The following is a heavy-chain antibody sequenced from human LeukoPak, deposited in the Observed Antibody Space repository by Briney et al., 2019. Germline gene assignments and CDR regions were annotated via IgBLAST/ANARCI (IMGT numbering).Heavy chain of an antibody. Sequence: GGSLRLSCTASGLTFSTSGFHWVRQAPGKGLEWVASIGPTGSDRYHADSIKGRFTISRDNANNFLYLQMNSLRAEDTAVYYCATETNGRHYDYWGQGTLLTVSS. CDR3: ATETNGRHYDY. CDR1: GLTFSTSG. D-gene: IGHD1-14*01. CDR2: IGPTGSDR. J-gene: IGHJ4*02. V-gene: IGHV3-21*06.